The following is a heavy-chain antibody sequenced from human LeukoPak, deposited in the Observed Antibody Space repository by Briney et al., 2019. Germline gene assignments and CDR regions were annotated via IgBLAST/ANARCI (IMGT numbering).Heavy chain of an antibody. J-gene: IGHJ4*02. CDR2: ISYDGGLQ. CDR3: AKGLDDYGAKGLDY. V-gene: IGHV3-30-3*01. D-gene: IGHD4-23*01. CDR1: GFSFNSYT. Sequence: GGSLRLSCAASGFSFNSYTMHWVRQSPDKGLEWVAVISYDGGLQFYGDSVKGRFIISRDNSRNTLYLQMNSLGPEDTALYYCAKGLDDYGAKGLDYWGQGTLVTVSS.